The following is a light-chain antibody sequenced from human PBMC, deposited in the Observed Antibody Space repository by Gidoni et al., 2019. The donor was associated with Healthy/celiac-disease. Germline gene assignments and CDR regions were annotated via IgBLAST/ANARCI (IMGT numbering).Light chain of an antibody. Sequence: EIVLTQSPATLSLSPGERATLSCRASQSVSSYLAWYQQKPGQAPRLLIYDASNRATGIPARFSGSGSGTDFTLTISSLEPEDFAVYYCQQRSHWLYTFXQXAKLEIK. V-gene: IGKV3-11*01. CDR1: QSVSSY. J-gene: IGKJ2*01. CDR3: QQRSHWLYT. CDR2: DAS.